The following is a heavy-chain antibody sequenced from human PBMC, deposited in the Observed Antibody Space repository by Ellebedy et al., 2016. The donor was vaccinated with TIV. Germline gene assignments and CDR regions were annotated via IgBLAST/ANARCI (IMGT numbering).Heavy chain of an antibody. CDR2: ISYDGSDK. D-gene: IGHD5-24*01. J-gene: IGHJ4*02. V-gene: IGHV3-30-3*01. CDR1: GLTFTTYA. CDR3: ATEGQRWLQFYFDY. Sequence: GGSLRLXXAASGLTFTTYAMHWVRQAPGKGLEWVPVISYDGSDKDYADPVKGRFTISRDNSKNTVYLQMNSLRAEDTALYYCATEGQRWLQFYFDYWGQGTLVTVSS.